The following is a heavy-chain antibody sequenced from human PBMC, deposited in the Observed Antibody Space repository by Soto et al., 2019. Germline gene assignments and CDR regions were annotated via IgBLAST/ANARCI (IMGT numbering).Heavy chain of an antibody. CDR1: GGSISSYY. CDR2: IYHSGST. J-gene: IGHJ4*02. V-gene: IGHV4-59*08. CDR3: ARKGNSWYFDY. Sequence: PSETLSLTCTVSGGSISSYYWNWVRQPPGKGLEWIGYIYHSGSTNYNPSLKSRVTISVDTSKNQFSLKLSSVTAADTAVYYCARKGNSWYFDYRGQGALVTVSS. D-gene: IGHD6-13*01.